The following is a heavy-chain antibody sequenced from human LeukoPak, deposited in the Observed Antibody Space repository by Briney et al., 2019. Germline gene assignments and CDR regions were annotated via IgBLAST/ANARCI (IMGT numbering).Heavy chain of an antibody. V-gene: IGHV1-18*01. Sequence: GASVKVSCKASGYTFSIYGISWVRQAPGQGREWLGWISGYNGNTNYAQKVQSRVMMTTDTSTSTAYMELRSLRSDDTAVYYCARDATIFGVVSSFDYWGQGTLVTVSS. CDR3: ARDATIFGVVSSFDY. CDR1: GYTFSIYG. D-gene: IGHD3-3*01. CDR2: ISGYNGNT. J-gene: IGHJ4*02.